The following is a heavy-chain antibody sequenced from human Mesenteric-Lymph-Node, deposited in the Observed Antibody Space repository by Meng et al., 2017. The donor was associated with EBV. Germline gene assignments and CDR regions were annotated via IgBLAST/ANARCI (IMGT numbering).Heavy chain of an antibody. J-gene: IGHJ4*02. CDR2: IHYTGNT. CDR3: ARWGATGPFDY. CDR1: GDSISPLH. V-gene: IGHV4-59*11. D-gene: IGHD1-26*01. Sequence: QVQRQVSGPGLVKPSETVSLTCSVSGDSISPLHWSWIRQPPGKGLEWIAYIHYTGNTKYNPSLESRVTISVDTSKNQFSLRLTSVTAADTAVYYCARWGATGPFDYWGQGTLVTVSS.